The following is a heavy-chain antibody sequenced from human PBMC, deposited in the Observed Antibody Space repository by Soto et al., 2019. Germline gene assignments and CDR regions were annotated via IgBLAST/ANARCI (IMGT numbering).Heavy chain of an antibody. CDR1: GFTFSNYD. D-gene: IGHD6-13*01. V-gene: IGHV3-13*01. CDR2: IGAAGDT. J-gene: IGHJ4*02. CDR3: ASGGWGSSWYVGGSRIDY. Sequence: EVQLVESGGGLVQPGGSLRLSCAASGFTFSNYDMHWVRQVTGKGLEWVSAIGAAGDTYYPDSVKGRFTISRENAKNSLYLQMNSLRAEDTAVYYCASGGWGSSWYVGGSRIDYWGQGALVTVSS.